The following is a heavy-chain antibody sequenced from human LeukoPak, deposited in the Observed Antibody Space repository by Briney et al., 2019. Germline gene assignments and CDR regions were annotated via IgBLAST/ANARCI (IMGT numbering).Heavy chain of an antibody. D-gene: IGHD3-3*01. CDR3: AARRFLEWTLDY. CDR1: GGTFSSYA. Sequence: SVKVSCKASGGTFSSYAISWVRQAPGQGLEWMGGIIPIFGTADYAQKFQGRVTITTDESTSTAYMELSSLRSEDTAVYYCAARRFLEWTLDYWGQGTLVTVSS. V-gene: IGHV1-69*05. J-gene: IGHJ4*02. CDR2: IIPIFGTA.